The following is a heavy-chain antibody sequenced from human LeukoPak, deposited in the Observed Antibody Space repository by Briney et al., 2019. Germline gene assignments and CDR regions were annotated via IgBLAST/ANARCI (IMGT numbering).Heavy chain of an antibody. J-gene: IGHJ4*02. CDR2: IHSTGNT. CDR3: ARLSPGYYYDY. V-gene: IGHV4-59*01. Sequence: PSETLSLTCTVSGDSISGFYWSWIRQSPGMGLEWIGNIHSTGNTNYNPSLKSRVTLSLDTSTNQFFLKVISVTAADTAVYYCARLSPGYYYDYWGQGTLVTVSS. D-gene: IGHD2-15*01. CDR1: GDSISGFY.